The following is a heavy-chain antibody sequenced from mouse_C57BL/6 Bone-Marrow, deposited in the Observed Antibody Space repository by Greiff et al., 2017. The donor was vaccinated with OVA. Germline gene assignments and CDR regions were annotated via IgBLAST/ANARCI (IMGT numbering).Heavy chain of an antibody. V-gene: IGHV1-69*01. D-gene: IGHD2-4*01. CDR3: ARNDYDGTPYGTVYY. J-gene: IGHJ1*03. Sequence: QVQLKQPGAELVMPGASVKLSCKASGYTFTSYWMHWVKQRPGQGLEWIGEIDPSDSCTNYNQKFKGKSTLTVDKSSSTAYMQRSSLTSADSAVFDGARNDYDGTPYGTVYYCGTGTAVTV. CDR2: IDPSDSCT. CDR1: GYTFTSYW.